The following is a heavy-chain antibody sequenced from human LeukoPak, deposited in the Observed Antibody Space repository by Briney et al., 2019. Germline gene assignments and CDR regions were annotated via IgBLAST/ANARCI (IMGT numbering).Heavy chain of an antibody. V-gene: IGHV1-46*01. D-gene: IGHD2-15*01. CDR1: GYTFTSNY. CDR2: ISPSGGST. CDR3: ARAGQKVVAATRGLYYFDY. Sequence: ASVKVSCKAFGYTFTSNYMHWVRQAPGQGPEWMGVISPSGGSTTYAQKLQGRVTLTRDMSTSTAYMELSSLRSEDTAVYYCARAGQKVVAATRGLYYFDYWGQGTLVTVSS. J-gene: IGHJ4*02.